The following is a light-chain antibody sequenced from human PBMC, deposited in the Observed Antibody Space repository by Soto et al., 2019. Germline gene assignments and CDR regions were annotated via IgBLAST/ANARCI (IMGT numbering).Light chain of an antibody. Sequence: QLVLTQPPSVSGAPGQRVTISCTGSSSNIGAGYDVHWYQQLPGTAPKLLINGNSNRPSGVPDRFSGSKSGTSASLAITGLQAEDEADYYCHSYDSSLSGLVVFGGGTKVTVL. J-gene: IGLJ2*01. V-gene: IGLV1-40*01. CDR1: SSNIGAGYD. CDR3: HSYDSSLSGLVV. CDR2: GNS.